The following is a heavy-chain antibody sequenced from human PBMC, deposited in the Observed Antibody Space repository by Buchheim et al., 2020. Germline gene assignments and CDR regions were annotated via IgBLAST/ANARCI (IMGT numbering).Heavy chain of an antibody. D-gene: IGHD1-14*01. CDR2: IRFSGDTI. CDR3: TTDRIDY. V-gene: IGHV3-48*01. CDR1: GFTFSIYS. Sequence: EVQLVESGGGLVQPGGSLRLSCAASGFTFSIYSMNWARQAPGKGLEWVSYIRFSGDTIYYAGSVKGRFTISRDNAENSLYLEMNSLKTEDTAVYYCTTDRIDYWGQGTL. J-gene: IGHJ4*02.